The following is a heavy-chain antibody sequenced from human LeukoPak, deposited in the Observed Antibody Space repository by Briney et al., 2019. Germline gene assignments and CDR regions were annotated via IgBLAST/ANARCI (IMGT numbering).Heavy chain of an antibody. CDR1: GFTFSTYA. CDR3: AVQRTLWQQVLDH. D-gene: IGHD6-13*01. V-gene: IGHV3-30*04. CDR2: ISFDGSNK. Sequence: GGSLRLSCAASGFTFSTYAMHWVRQAPGKGLEWVALISFDGSNKFYADSVKGRFTISRDNSKNTLYLQMNSLRAEDTAVYYCAVQRTLWQQVLDHWGQGVLVTVSS. J-gene: IGHJ4*02.